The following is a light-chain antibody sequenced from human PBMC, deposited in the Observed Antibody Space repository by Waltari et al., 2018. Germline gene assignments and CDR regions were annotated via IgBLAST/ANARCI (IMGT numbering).Light chain of an antibody. CDR2: DAS. CDR1: QTVRSF. Sequence: EIVLTQSPATLSLSPGERATLSCRASQTVRSFLAWYQQKPGQAPRLLIFDASNRAPGIPAKFRGSGSGTDFTLTVSNLEPEDFAVYYCLQRSNWPYTFGQGTRVEIK. J-gene: IGKJ2*01. CDR3: LQRSNWPYT. V-gene: IGKV3-11*01.